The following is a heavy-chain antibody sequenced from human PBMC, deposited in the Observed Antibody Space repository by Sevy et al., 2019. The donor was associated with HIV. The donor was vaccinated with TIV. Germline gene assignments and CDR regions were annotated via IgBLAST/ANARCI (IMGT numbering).Heavy chain of an antibody. CDR2: ISYRTTT. CDR3: AREKMTGTFDPPHGFDF. CDR1: GGSVSSGDYY. Sequence: SETLSLTCSFSGGSVSSGDYYWGWIRQSPGKGLECIGYISYRTTTNYNPSLKSRVTISVDSSKNQFSLRLTSVTAADTAIYYCAREKMTGTFDPPHGFDFWGQGALVTVSS. D-gene: IGHD1-7*01. V-gene: IGHV4-61*08. J-gene: IGHJ4*02.